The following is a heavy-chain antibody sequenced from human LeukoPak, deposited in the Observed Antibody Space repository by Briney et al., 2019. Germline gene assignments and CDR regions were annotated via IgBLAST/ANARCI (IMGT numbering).Heavy chain of an antibody. J-gene: IGHJ5*02. Sequence: ASVKVSCKASGYTFTSYAMHWVRQAPGQRLEWMGWINAGNGNTKYSQKFQGRVTITRDTSASTAYTELSSLRSEDTAVYYCARESVAVARENWFDPWGQGTLVTVSS. V-gene: IGHV1-3*01. CDR3: ARESVAVARENWFDP. CDR1: GYTFTSYA. D-gene: IGHD6-19*01. CDR2: INAGNGNT.